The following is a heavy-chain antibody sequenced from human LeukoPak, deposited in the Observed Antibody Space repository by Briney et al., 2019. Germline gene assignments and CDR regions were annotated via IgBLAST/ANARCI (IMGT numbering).Heavy chain of an antibody. CDR2: ISGSGSNT. Sequence: GGSLRLSCAASGFTFSSYAMSWVRQAPGKGLEWVSGISGSGSNTNYADSVKGRFTISRDNSKNTLYLQMNSLRAEDTALFYCTKDSRYSGNYKAFDNWGPGTMVTVSS. CDR1: GFTFSSYA. V-gene: IGHV3-23*01. J-gene: IGHJ3*02. D-gene: IGHD1-26*01. CDR3: TKDSRYSGNYKAFDN.